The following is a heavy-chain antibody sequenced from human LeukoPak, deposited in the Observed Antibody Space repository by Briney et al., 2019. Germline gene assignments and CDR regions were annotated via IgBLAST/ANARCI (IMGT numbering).Heavy chain of an antibody. CDR2: IGGGGGGT. D-gene: IGHD6-19*01. CDR1: GFTFSTYA. Sequence: GGSLRLSCAASGFTFSTYAMSWVRQAPGKGLEWVSTIGGGGGGTYYADSVKSRFTISRDTSKNTLFLQMNSLRAEATAVYYCARNDFGSGWLGDNWGQGTLVTVFS. V-gene: IGHV3-23*01. J-gene: IGHJ4*02. CDR3: ARNDFGSGWLGDN.